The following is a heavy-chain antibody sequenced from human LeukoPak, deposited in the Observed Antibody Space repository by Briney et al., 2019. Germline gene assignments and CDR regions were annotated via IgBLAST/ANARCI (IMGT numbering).Heavy chain of an antibody. Sequence: SETLSLTCSVSGYSISSGYYWGWIRQPPGKGLEWIGSIYHSGRTYYNASLKSRITISVDTSKNQFSLKLSSVTAADTAVYYCARRTTYFGWLPSESPSCFDYWGQGTLVTVSS. V-gene: IGHV4-38-2*02. D-gene: IGHD3-9*01. CDR1: GYSISSGYY. CDR2: IYHSGRT. CDR3: ARRTTYFGWLPSESPSCFDY. J-gene: IGHJ4*02.